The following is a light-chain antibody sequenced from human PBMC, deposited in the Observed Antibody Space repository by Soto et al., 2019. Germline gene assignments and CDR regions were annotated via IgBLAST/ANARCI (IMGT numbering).Light chain of an antibody. CDR3: QQYNNWPLT. CDR1: QSVSSN. Sequence: EIVMTQSPATLSVSPGERATLSCRASQSVSSNLAWYQQTPGQAPRLLIYGASTRATGIPARFSGSGSGTEFTLTISRLESEDFAFYYCQQYNNWPLTFGQGTKVEIK. V-gene: IGKV3-15*01. J-gene: IGKJ1*01. CDR2: GAS.